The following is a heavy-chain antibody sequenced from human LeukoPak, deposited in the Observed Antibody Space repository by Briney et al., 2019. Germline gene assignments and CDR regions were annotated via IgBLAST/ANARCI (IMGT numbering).Heavy chain of an antibody. CDR1: GFTLSTYE. Sequence: PGGSLRLSCAASGFTLSTYEMNWVRQAPGKGLEWVSYISGTGRTRNYADSVKGRFTISRDNAKNSLYLQMNSLRAEDTAVYYCARWEYCSSTYCSFDYWGQGTLVTVSS. V-gene: IGHV3-48*03. D-gene: IGHD2-2*01. J-gene: IGHJ4*02. CDR2: ISGTGRTR. CDR3: ARWEYCSSTYCSFDY.